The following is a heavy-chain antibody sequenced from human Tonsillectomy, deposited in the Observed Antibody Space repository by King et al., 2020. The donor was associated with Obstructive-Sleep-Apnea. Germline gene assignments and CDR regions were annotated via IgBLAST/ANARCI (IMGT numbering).Heavy chain of an antibody. CDR2: INHNGST. J-gene: IGHJ4*02. CDR3: ARRYYGSGSYSPFDY. Sequence: VQLQQWGAGLLKPSETLSLTCAVYGGSFTGYHWSWIRQPPGKGLEWIGEINHNGSTNYNPSLKNRVTMLVDTSKNQFSLNLLSVTAADTAVYYCARRYYGSGSYSPFDYWGQGNLVTVSS. D-gene: IGHD3-10*01. CDR1: GGSFTGYH. V-gene: IGHV4-34*01.